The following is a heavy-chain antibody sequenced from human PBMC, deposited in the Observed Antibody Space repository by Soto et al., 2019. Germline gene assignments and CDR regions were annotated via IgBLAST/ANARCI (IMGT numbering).Heavy chain of an antibody. CDR3: EREPLSRDYGEYGMDV. J-gene: IGHJ6*02. V-gene: IGHV1-2*04. CDR1: GYTFTGYY. Sequence: ASVKVSCKASGYTFTGYYMHWVRQAPGQGLEWMGWINPNSGGTNYAQKFQGWVTMTRDTSISTAYMELSRLRSDDTAVYYCEREPLSRDYGEYGMDVWGHGTTVTVAS. D-gene: IGHD4-17*01. CDR2: INPNSGGT.